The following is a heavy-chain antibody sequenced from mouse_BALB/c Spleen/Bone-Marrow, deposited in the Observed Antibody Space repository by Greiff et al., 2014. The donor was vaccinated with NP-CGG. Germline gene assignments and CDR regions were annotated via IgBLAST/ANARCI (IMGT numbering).Heavy chain of an antibody. Sequence: EVHLVESGGGLVKPGGSLKLSCAASGFTFSSYAMSWVRQSPEKRLEWVAEISSGGSYTYYPDTVTGRFTISRDNAKNTLYLEMSSLRSEDTAMYYGARDRATMYDPAWFAYWGQGTLVTVSA. D-gene: IGHD3-1*01. CDR1: GFTFSSYA. CDR3: ARDRATMYDPAWFAY. J-gene: IGHJ3*01. V-gene: IGHV5-9-4*01. CDR2: ISSGGSYT.